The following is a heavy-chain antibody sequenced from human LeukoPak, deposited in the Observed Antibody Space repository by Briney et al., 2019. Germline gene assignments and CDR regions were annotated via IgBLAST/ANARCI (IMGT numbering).Heavy chain of an antibody. CDR1: GFTFSSYA. CDR2: ISGSGGST. CDR3: AKAMVRGVIIPFDY. D-gene: IGHD3-10*01. J-gene: IGHJ4*02. V-gene: IGHV3-23*01. Sequence: GGSLRLSCAASGFTFSSYAMSWVRQAPGKGLEWVSAISGSGGSTYYADSVKGRFTISRDNSKNMLYLQMNSLRAEDTAVYYCAKAMVRGVIIPFDYWGQGTLVTVSS.